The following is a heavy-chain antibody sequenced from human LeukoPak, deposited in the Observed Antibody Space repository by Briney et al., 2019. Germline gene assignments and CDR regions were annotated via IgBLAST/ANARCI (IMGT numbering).Heavy chain of an antibody. D-gene: IGHD5-18*01. J-gene: IGHJ4*02. CDR3: ARGYSYDFNY. Sequence: ASVKVSCKASGYTFTGYYLHWVRQAPGQGLEWVGRIKPNSGDTNYAQNFQGRVTMTRDTSISTAYIDLSRLRSDDTAVYYCARGYSYDFNYWGQGTLVTVSS. V-gene: IGHV1-2*06. CDR1: GYTFTGYY. CDR2: IKPNSGDT.